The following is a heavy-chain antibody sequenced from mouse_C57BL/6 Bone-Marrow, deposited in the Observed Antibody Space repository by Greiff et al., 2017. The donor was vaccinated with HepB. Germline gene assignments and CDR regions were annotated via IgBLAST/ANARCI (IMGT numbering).Heavy chain of an antibody. CDR3: ARPLLRNWYFDV. CDR1: GYTFTSYG. D-gene: IGHD2-12*01. V-gene: IGHV1-81*01. J-gene: IGHJ1*03. Sequence: VKLVESGAELARPGASVKLSCKASGYTFTSYGMSWVKQRTGQGLEWIGEIYPRSGNTYYNEKFKGKATLTADKSSSTAYMELRSLTSEDSAVYFCARPLLRNWYFDVWGTGTTVTVSS. CDR2: IYPRSGNT.